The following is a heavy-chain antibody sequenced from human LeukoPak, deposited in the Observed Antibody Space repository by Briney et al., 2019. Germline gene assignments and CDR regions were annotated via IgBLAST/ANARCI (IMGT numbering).Heavy chain of an antibody. CDR2: MNPNSGNT. CDR1: GYTFTGYY. CDR3: ASGFF. V-gene: IGHV1-8*02. J-gene: IGHJ4*02. Sequence: ASVKVSCKASGYTFTGYYMHWVRQAPGQGLEWMGWMNPNSGNTGYVQKFQGRVTMTRNTSISTAYMELSSLRSEDTAVYYCASGFFWGQGTLVTVSS. D-gene: IGHD3-3*01.